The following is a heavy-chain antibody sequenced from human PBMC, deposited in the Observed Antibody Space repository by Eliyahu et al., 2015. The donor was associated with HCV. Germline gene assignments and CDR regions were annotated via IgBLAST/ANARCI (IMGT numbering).Heavy chain of an antibody. D-gene: IGHD6-13*01. Sequence: QVQLVQSGXEVKKPGASVXVSCXASGSTFTGXYMHWVRQAPGQGXEWMGWINPNSGGTNYAQKFQGXVTMTRDTSISTAYMELSRLRSDDTAVYYCARGRIAAAVAYWGQGTLVTVSS. CDR3: ARGRIAAAVAY. CDR2: INPNSGGT. V-gene: IGHV1-2*02. J-gene: IGHJ4*02. CDR1: GSTFTGXY.